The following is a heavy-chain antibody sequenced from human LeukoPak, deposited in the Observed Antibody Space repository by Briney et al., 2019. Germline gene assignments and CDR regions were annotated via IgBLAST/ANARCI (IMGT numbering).Heavy chain of an antibody. D-gene: IGHD3-22*01. CDR3: ASQYYDSGVYYFPFGC. J-gene: IGHJ4*02. Sequence: ASVKVSCKASGYTFTSYGISWVRQAPGQGLEWMGWISAYSGNTNYAQKLQGRVTMTTDTSTSTAYMELRSLRSDDTAVYYCASQYYDSGVYYFPFGCWGQGTPVTVSS. V-gene: IGHV1-18*01. CDR2: ISAYSGNT. CDR1: GYTFTSYG.